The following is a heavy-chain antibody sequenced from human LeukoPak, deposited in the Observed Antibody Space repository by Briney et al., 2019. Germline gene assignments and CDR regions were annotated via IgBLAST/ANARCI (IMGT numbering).Heavy chain of an antibody. Sequence: ASVKVSCKASGYTFTGFYMNWVRQAPGQGLERMGQINPKTGDTKHSQTFLGRLTMTRDTSSATAYMELRGLKSDDTAVYYCARVLDYWGQGTLVTVSS. J-gene: IGHJ4*02. CDR1: GYTFTGFY. V-gene: IGHV1-2*06. CDR2: INPKTGDT. CDR3: ARVLDY.